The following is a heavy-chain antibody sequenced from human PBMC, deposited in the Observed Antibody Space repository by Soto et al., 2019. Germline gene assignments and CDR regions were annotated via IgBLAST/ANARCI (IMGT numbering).Heavy chain of an antibody. CDR1: GFTFSYYW. J-gene: IGHJ3*01. D-gene: IGHD1-26*01. Sequence: EVQLLESGGGLVQPGESLRLSCAASGFTFSYYWMHWVRQAPGMGLVWVSRIHSDGSRTTYADSVKGRFTISRDNVRNTLYLQMDSLRAEDTAVYYCARRDRGAFDLWGQGTVLTVSS. CDR3: ARRDRGAFDL. CDR2: IHSDGSRT. V-gene: IGHV3-74*01.